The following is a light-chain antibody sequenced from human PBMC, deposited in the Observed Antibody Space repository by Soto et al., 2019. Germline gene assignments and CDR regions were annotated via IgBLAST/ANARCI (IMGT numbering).Light chain of an antibody. Sequence: EIVLTQSPGTLSLSPGERATLSCRASQSVSSSYLAWYQQKPGQAPRLLIYGASSRATGIPDRFSGSGSGTDFTLTIIRLEPEVFAVYYCQQYGSSPRTFGQGTKVEIK. CDR2: GAS. CDR3: QQYGSSPRT. CDR1: QSVSSSY. J-gene: IGKJ1*01. V-gene: IGKV3-20*01.